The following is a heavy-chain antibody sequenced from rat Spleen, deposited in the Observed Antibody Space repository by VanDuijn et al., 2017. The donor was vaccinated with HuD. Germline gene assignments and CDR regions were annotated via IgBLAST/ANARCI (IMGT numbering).Heavy chain of an antibody. D-gene: IGHD1-4*01. J-gene: IGHJ3*01. Sequence: EVQLVESGGGLVQPGRSLKLSCVASGFTFTNYGMHWIRQAPTNGLEWVASISPSGSITHYRDSVRGRFTIFRDVAKSTLYLQMDSLRSEDTATYYCATAGNRVSRFAYWGQGTLVTVSS. V-gene: IGHV5-19*01. CDR1: GFTFTNYG. CDR3: ATAGNRVSRFAY. CDR2: ISPSGSIT.